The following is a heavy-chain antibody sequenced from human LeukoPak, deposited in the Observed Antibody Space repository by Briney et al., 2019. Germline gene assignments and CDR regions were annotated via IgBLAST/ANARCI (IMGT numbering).Heavy chain of an antibody. D-gene: IGHD6-19*01. CDR2: ISAYNGNT. CDR1: GYTFTSYG. Sequence: ASVKVSCKASGYTFTSYGISWVRQAPGQGLEWMGWISAYNGNTNYAQKLQGRVTMTTDTSTSQAYVELRSLRSDDTAVYYCARAFSLGIAVAGTGYYFDYWGQGTLVTVSS. CDR3: ARAFSLGIAVAGTGYYFDY. J-gene: IGHJ4*02. V-gene: IGHV1-18*01.